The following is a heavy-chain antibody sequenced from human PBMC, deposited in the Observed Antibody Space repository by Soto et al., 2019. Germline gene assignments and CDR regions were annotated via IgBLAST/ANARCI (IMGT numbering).Heavy chain of an antibody. J-gene: IGHJ4*02. D-gene: IGHD5-12*01. CDR2: ISWDDDR. Sequence: QITLKESGPSLVNPTQTLTLTCRFSGFSLTTSGEGVGWSRQPPVKALEWLALISWDDDRRYSPSLKSRLAITKDASKNQVVLTMSNMDPVDTATYYCVHRYPRYSWNYVIFDYWGQGNLVTVSS. V-gene: IGHV2-5*02. CDR3: VHRYPRYSWNYVIFDY. CDR1: GFSLTTSGEG.